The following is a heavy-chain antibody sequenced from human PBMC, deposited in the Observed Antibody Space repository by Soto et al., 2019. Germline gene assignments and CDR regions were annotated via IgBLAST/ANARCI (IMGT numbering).Heavy chain of an antibody. CDR3: ARGYFDWYNNYYGMDV. Sequence: SETLSLTCTVSSGSVSSSNYYRGWIRQPPGKGLEWIGSIYYSGSTYYNPSLKSRVTISVDTSKNQFSLKLSSVTAADTAVYYCARGYFDWYNNYYGMDVWGQGTTVT. V-gene: IGHV4-39*01. CDR1: SGSVSSSNYY. D-gene: IGHD3-9*01. CDR2: IYYSGST. J-gene: IGHJ6*02.